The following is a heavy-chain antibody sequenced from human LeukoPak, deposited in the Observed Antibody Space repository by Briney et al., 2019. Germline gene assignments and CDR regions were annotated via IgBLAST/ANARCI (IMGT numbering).Heavy chain of an antibody. CDR2: IYSGGGT. V-gene: IGHV3-53*01. Sequence: GGSLRLSCAASGFTVSSNYMSWVRQAPGKGLKWVSTIYSGGGTYYADSVKGRFTISRDNSKNMVCLQMNSLRAEDTAVYYCARGNDFWGQGTLVTVSS. CDR1: GFTVSSNY. J-gene: IGHJ4*02. CDR3: ARGNDF.